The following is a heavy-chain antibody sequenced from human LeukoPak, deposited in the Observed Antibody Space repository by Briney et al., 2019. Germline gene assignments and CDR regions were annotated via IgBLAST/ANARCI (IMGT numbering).Heavy chain of an antibody. CDR2: IYYSGST. CDR3: ARTEYYFDH. V-gene: IGHV4-59*01. J-gene: IGHJ4*02. Sequence: MPSETLSLTCTVSGGSISSYYWSWIRQPPGKGLEWIGYIYYSGSTNYNPSLKSRVTMSADTSKNQFSLKLSSATAADTAVYYCARTEYYFDHWGQGTLVTVSS. D-gene: IGHD3-10*01. CDR1: GGSISSYY.